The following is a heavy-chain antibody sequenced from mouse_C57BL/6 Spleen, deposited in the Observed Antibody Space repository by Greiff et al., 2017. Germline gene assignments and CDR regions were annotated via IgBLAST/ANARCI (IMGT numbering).Heavy chain of an antibody. CDR3: ARESITTVGTYFGY. D-gene: IGHD1-1*01. CDR2: IYPGSGST. Sequence: QVQLQQPGAELVKPGASVKMSCKASGYTFTSYWITWVKQRPGQGLEWIGDIYPGSGSTNYNEKFKSKATLTVDTSSSTAYMQLSSLTSEDSAVYYCARESITTVGTYFGYWGQGATLTVSS. J-gene: IGHJ2*01. CDR1: GYTFTSYW. V-gene: IGHV1-55*01.